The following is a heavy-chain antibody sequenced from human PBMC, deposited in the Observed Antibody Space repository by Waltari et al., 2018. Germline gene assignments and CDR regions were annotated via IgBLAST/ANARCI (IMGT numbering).Heavy chain of an antibody. J-gene: IGHJ4*02. Sequence: QVQLVQSGAEVKKPGSSVKVSCKASGGTFSSYALSWVRQAPGKGLEWMGGIIPIFGTANYAQKFQGRVTITADESTSTAYMELSSLRSEDTAVYYCARGEAAAGTRDYFDYWGQGTLVTVSS. V-gene: IGHV1-69*12. CDR2: IIPIFGTA. D-gene: IGHD6-13*01. CDR3: ARGEAAAGTRDYFDY. CDR1: GGTFSSYA.